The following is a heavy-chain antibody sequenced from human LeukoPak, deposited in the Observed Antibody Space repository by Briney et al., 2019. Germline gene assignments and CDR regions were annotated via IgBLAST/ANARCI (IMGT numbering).Heavy chain of an antibody. V-gene: IGHV3-21*01. Sequence: GGSLRLSCAASGFTFSSYSMNWVRQAPGKGLEWVSSISSSSSYIYYADSAKGRFTISRDNAKNSLYLQMNSLRAEDTAVYYCARDYDSSGYSDAFDIWGQGTMVTVSS. CDR3: ARDYDSSGYSDAFDI. CDR2: ISSSSSYI. J-gene: IGHJ3*02. CDR1: GFTFSSYS. D-gene: IGHD3-22*01.